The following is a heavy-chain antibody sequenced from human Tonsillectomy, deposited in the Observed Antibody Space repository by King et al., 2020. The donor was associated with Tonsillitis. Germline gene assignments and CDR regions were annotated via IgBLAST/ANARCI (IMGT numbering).Heavy chain of an antibody. Sequence: VQLQESGPGLVKPSGTLSLTCAVSGGPISSNNWWSWVRQSPGKGREWIGEIYDGVGTNYNPSLNGRVTFSLDKSPKQFSLSLRSVTAADTAVYLCARGIAARPVFDYWGQGILVAVSS. CDR2: IYDGVGT. J-gene: IGHJ4*02. CDR3: ARGIAARPVFDY. D-gene: IGHD6-6*01. CDR1: GGPISSNNW. V-gene: IGHV4-4*02.